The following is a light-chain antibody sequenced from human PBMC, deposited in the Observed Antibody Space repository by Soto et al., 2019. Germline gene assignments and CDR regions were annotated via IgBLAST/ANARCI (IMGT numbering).Light chain of an antibody. V-gene: IGKV3-20*01. CDR2: AAS. CDR3: QQYGGSPFT. Sequence: EIVLTQSPGTLSLSPGERATLSCRASQSVSVNFLAWYQQKGGQAPRLLIYAASTRATGVPDRFSGTGSGTDFALTISRLETDDSAVYYCQQYGGSPFTFGPGTKVDI. CDR1: QSVSVNF. J-gene: IGKJ3*01.